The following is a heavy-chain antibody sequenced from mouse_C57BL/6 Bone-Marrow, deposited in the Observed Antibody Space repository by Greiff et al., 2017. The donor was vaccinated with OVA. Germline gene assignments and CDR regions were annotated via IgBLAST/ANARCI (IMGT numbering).Heavy chain of an antibody. J-gene: IGHJ3*01. Sequence: VKLQQPGAELVKPGASVKLSCKASGYTFTSYWMHWVKQRPGQGLEWIGMIHPNSGSTNYNEKFKSKATLTVDKSSSTAYMQLSSLTSEDSAVYYCARLDGYFLFAYWGQGTLVTVSA. V-gene: IGHV1-64*01. CDR2: IHPNSGST. D-gene: IGHD2-3*01. CDR3: ARLDGYFLFAY. CDR1: GYTFTSYW.